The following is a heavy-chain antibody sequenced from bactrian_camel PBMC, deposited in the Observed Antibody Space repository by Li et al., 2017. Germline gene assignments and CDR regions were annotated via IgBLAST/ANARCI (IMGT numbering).Heavy chain of an antibody. CDR1: SDAIEGSC. Sequence: HVQLVESGGGSVQTGGSLTLACAASSDAIEGSCMGWFRQAPGKEREGVAAIDTDGDADYADSVKGRFTISRNNRENLLYLQLDSLKTEDTAKYFCAKGIQRCPGSYCRPEGQGTQVTVS. J-gene: IGHJ4*01. CDR2: IDTDGDA. D-gene: IGHD2*01. V-gene: IGHV3S53*01.